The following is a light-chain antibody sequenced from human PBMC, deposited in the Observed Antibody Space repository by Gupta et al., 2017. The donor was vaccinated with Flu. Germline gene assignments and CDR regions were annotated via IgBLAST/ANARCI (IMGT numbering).Light chain of an antibody. CDR1: QNISSY. CDR2: DAS. CDR3: QHQSNCQVT. V-gene: IGKV3-11*01. J-gene: IGKJ4*01. Sequence: PATLSLSPGERATLSCRASQNISSYLAWYQQKPGQAPRLLIYDASKRATGIPARFSGSGSGTDFTLTISSREPEDFAVYYCQHQSNCQVTFGGGTKVDIK.